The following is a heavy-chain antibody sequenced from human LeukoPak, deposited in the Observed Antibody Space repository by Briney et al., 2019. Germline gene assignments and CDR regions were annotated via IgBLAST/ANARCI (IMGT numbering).Heavy chain of an antibody. J-gene: IGHJ5*02. Sequence: ASETLSLTCAVYGVSFSDYYWSWIRQSPGKGLEWIGEINHTGSTKYNPSLKSRVTISVDTSKNQFSLKLSSMTAADTAVYYCARFGITRFDPWGQGTLVTVSS. CDR2: INHTGST. CDR1: GVSFSDYY. CDR3: ARFGITRFDP. D-gene: IGHD1-7*01. V-gene: IGHV4-34*01.